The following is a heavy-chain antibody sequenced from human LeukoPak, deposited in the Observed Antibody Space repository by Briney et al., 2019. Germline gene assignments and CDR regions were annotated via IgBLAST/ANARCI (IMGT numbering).Heavy chain of an antibody. J-gene: IGHJ4*02. CDR3: ASIGYCSGGSCYPDY. D-gene: IGHD2-15*01. CDR1: GYTFTGYY. Sequence: ASVKVSCKASGYTFTGYYMHWVRQAPGQGLEWVGWINPNSGGTNYAQKFQGRVTMTRDTSISTAYMELSRLRSDDTAVYYCASIGYCSGGSCYPDYWGQGTLVTVSS. V-gene: IGHV1-2*02. CDR2: INPNSGGT.